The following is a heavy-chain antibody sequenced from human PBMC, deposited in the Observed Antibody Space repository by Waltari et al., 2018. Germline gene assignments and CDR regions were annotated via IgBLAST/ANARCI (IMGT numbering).Heavy chain of an antibody. V-gene: IGHV3-33*01. J-gene: IGHJ4*02. CDR3: ARGILGYCSGGSCYGGFDY. CDR2: IWYDGSNK. Sequence: QVQLVESGGGVVQPGRSLRLSCAASGFTFSSYGMHWVRQAPGKGLEWVAVIWYDGSNKYYADSVKGRFTISRDKSKNTLYLQMNSLRAEDTAVYYCARGILGYCSGGSCYGGFDYWGQGTLVTVSS. D-gene: IGHD2-15*01. CDR1: GFTFSSYG.